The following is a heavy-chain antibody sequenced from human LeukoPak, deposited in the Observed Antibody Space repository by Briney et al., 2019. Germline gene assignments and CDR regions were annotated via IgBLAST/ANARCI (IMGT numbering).Heavy chain of an antibody. CDR3: ARDPSVEQQLVLDWFDP. CDR2: ISAYNGTT. Sequence: ASVKVSCKASGYTFTSYGISWVRQAPGQGLEWMGWISAYNGTTNYAQKPQGRVTMTTDTSTSTAYLELRSLRSDDTAVYYCARDPSVEQQLVLDWFDPWGQGTLVTVSS. V-gene: IGHV1-18*01. D-gene: IGHD6-13*01. J-gene: IGHJ5*02. CDR1: GYTFTSYG.